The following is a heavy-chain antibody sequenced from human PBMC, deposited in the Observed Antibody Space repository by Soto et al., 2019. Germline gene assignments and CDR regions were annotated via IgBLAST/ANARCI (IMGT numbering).Heavy chain of an antibody. D-gene: IGHD3-10*01. CDR2: IYYSGST. CDR3: ARQGGLLWFGESSYYYYGMDV. V-gene: IGHV4-59*08. J-gene: IGHJ6*02. Sequence: PSETLSLTCTVSGGSISSYYWSWIRQPPGKGLEWIGYIYYSGSTNYNPSLKSRVTISVDTSKNQFSLKLSSVTAADTAVYYCARQGGLLWFGESSYYYYGMDVWGQGTTVTVSS. CDR1: GGSISSYY.